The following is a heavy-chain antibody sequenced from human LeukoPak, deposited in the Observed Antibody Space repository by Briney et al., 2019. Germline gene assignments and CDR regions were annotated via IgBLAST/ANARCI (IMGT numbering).Heavy chain of an antibody. D-gene: IGHD4-17*01. CDR2: ISVSGGST. J-gene: IGHJ4*02. V-gene: IGHV3-23*01. Sequence: PGGSLRLSCAASGFTFSNYAMSWVRQAPGKGLEWVSGISVSGGSTYYADSVKGRFTISRDNSKNTQFLQMNSLRAEDTAVYYCAREAVTRNYFDYWGQGTLVTVSS. CDR3: AREAVTRNYFDY. CDR1: GFTFSNYA.